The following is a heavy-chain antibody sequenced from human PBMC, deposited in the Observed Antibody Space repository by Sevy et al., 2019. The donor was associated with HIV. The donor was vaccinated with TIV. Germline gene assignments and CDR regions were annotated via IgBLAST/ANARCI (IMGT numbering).Heavy chain of an antibody. D-gene: IGHD3-10*01. Sequence: GGSLRLSCAASGFTFSSYAMSWVRQAPGKGLEWVSAISGSGGSTYYADSVKGRFTISRDNSKNTLYLQMNSLRAEDTVVYYCAKARLWFGELYFDYWGQGTLVTVSS. CDR2: ISGSGGST. J-gene: IGHJ4*02. CDR1: GFTFSSYA. CDR3: AKARLWFGELYFDY. V-gene: IGHV3-23*01.